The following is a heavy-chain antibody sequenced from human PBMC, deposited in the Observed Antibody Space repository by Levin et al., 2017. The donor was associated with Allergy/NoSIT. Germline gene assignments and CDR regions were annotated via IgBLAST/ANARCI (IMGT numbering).Heavy chain of an antibody. CDR1: GFTFSNAW. D-gene: IGHD5-18*01. CDR3: TADTAVVNRAFDI. J-gene: IGHJ3*02. V-gene: IGHV3-15*01. CDR2: IKSKKAGGTT. Sequence: GESLKISCAASGFTFSNAWMSWVRQTPGKGLEWVGRIKSKKAGGTTDYAAPVKGRFTISRDDSKTTLYLEVHSLKTEDTAVYYCTADTAVVNRAFDIWGQGTMVTVSS.